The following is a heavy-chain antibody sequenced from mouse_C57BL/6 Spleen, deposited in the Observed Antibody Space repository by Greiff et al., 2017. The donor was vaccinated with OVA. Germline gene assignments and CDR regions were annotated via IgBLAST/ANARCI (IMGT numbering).Heavy chain of an antibody. Sequence: EVKLVESGGGLVQPGESLKLSCESYEYEFPSHDMSWVRKTPEQRLELVAAINSDGGSTYYPDTMESRNIISRDKTTKTMYLQMSSLRSEDTALYYCATHYSSGFAYWGQGTLVTVSA. V-gene: IGHV5-2*01. CDR1: EYEFPSHD. CDR3: ATHYSSGFAY. J-gene: IGHJ3*01. D-gene: IGHD2-12*01. CDR2: INSDGGST.